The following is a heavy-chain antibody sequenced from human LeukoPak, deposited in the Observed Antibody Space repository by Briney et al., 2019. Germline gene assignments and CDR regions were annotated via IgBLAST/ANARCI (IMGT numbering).Heavy chain of an antibody. CDR2: ISYSGYT. Sequence: SQTLSLTCTVSGGSISSGDYYWSWIRQPPGKGLEWIGYISYSGYTYYTPSLQSRVSMSVDTSKNQFSLKLSSVTAADTAVYYCARSNGTWRYFFDSWGQGTLVTVSS. V-gene: IGHV4-30-4*01. CDR1: GGSISSGDYY. CDR3: ARSNGTWRYFFDS. J-gene: IGHJ4*02. D-gene: IGHD1-14*01.